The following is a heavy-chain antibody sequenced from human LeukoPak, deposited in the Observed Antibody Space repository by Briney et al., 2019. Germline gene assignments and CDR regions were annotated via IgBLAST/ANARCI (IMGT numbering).Heavy chain of an antibody. Sequence: GASVKVSCKASGYTFTGYYMHWVRQAPGQGLEWMGWINPNSGGTNYAQKFQGRVTITADKSTSTAYMELSSLRSEDTAVYYCARHTDDFWSGYADYYYYMDVWGKGTTVTVSS. CDR3: ARHTDDFWSGYADYYYYMDV. CDR1: GYTFTGYY. J-gene: IGHJ6*03. D-gene: IGHD3-3*01. V-gene: IGHV1-2*02. CDR2: INPNSGGT.